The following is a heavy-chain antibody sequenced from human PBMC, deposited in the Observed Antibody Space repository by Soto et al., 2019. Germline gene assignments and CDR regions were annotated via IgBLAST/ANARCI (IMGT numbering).Heavy chain of an antibody. D-gene: IGHD1-26*01. CDR1: GYTFTSSY. V-gene: IGHV1-18*01. Sequence: QIQLVQSGAELRKPGASVKVSCKTSGYTFTSSYLTWVRQAPGRGLEWVGWISPYNGNTNYAQKLQGRVTSTTDTSTSTVYMELRSLRPDDTAVYYCTRGGGAHYRFDPWGQGTLVTVSS. J-gene: IGHJ5*02. CDR2: ISPYNGNT. CDR3: TRGGGAHYRFDP.